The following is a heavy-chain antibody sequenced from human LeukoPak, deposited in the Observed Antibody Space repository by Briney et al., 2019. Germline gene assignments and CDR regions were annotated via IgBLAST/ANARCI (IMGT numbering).Heavy chain of an antibody. J-gene: IGHJ4*02. CDR2: IYYSGST. V-gene: IGHV4-4*02. Sequence: SETLSLTCAVSGGSISSSNWWSWVRQPPGKGLEWIGSIYYSGSTYYNPSLKSRVTISVDTSKNQFSLKLSSVTAADTAVYYCARGGGDYWGQGTLVTVSS. CDR1: GGSISSSNW. CDR3: ARGGGDY.